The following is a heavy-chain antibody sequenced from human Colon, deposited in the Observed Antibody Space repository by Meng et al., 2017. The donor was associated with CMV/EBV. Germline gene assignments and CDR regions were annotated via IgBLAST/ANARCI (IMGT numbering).Heavy chain of an antibody. V-gene: IGHV3-48*01. CDR1: GFTFSSHD. J-gene: IGHJ4*02. CDR3: ARGGQRGLYSYGSSDY. Sequence: GGSLRLSCAASGFTFSSHDMNWVRQAPGEGLEWVSYIGIHDTVTSYADSVKGRFTISRDNSKNTLYLQMNSLRTEDSAVYYCARGGQRGLYSYGSSDYWGQGTLVTVSS. CDR2: IGIHDTVT. D-gene: IGHD5-18*01.